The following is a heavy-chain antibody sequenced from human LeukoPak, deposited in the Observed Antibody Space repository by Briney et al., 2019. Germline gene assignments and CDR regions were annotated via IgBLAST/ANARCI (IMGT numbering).Heavy chain of an antibody. CDR1: GYTFTSYG. V-gene: IGHV1-8*01. CDR2: MNPNSGNT. D-gene: IGHD6-13*01. CDR3: ASHPRLWQQLPYYYYYGMDV. J-gene: IGHJ6*02. Sequence: ASVKVSCKASGYTFTSYGINWVRQATGQGLEWMGWMNPNSGNTGYAQKFQGRVTMTRNTSISTAYMELSSLRSEDTAVYYCASHPRLWQQLPYYYYYGMDVWGQGTTVTVSS.